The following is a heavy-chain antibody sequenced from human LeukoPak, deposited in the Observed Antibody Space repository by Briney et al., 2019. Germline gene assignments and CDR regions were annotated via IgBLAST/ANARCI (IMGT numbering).Heavy chain of an antibody. CDR3: ARRPGN. V-gene: IGHV3-23*01. D-gene: IGHD1-14*01. CDR1: GFTFSSYA. J-gene: IGHJ4*02. CDR2: ISNSGGRT. Sequence: PGGSLRLSCAASGFTFSSYAMSWVRKAPGKGLEWVSSISNSGGRTFYTDSVKGRFTISRDSSKNTLFLQMNDLTVEDTARYYCARRPGNWGQGILVTVSS.